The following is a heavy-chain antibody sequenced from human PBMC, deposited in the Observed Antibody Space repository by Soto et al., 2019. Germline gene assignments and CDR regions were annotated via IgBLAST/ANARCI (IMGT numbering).Heavy chain of an antibody. Sequence: AQMLESGGDLVQPGGSLRLSCAASGFSFSKFAMNWVRLPPGKGLEWVSGISDSGHNVVYADSVRGRFTISRDNSKSILYLQMDRLTVDDSAVYYCAKQFVDVWGQGTTVTVAS. CDR3: AKQFVDV. J-gene: IGHJ6*02. V-gene: IGHV3-23*01. CDR1: GFSFSKFA. CDR2: ISDSGHNV.